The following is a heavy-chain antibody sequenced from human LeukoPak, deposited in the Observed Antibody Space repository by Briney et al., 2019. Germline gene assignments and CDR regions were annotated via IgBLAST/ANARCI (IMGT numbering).Heavy chain of an antibody. Sequence: SETLSLTCTVSGGSISSYYWSWIRQSPGKGLEWIAYVYATGTTNYNPSLKTRATISMDTSKNQLSLTLTSVTAADTAVYYCARVGSGGAWFDFWGQGTLVSVSS. CDR2: VYATGTT. D-gene: IGHD6-19*01. CDR3: ARVGSGGAWFDF. CDR1: GGSISSYY. V-gene: IGHV4-59*01. J-gene: IGHJ4*02.